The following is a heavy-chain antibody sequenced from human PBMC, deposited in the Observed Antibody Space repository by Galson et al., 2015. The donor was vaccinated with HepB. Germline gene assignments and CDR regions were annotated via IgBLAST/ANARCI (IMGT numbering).Heavy chain of an antibody. V-gene: IGHV1-18*04. CDR1: GHTFTSYG. D-gene: IGHD6-19*01. J-gene: IGHJ4*02. CDR3: AVLQWLVGFDY. CDR2: ISAYNGNT. Sequence: SVKVSCKASGHTFTSYGISWVRQAPGQGLEWMGWISAYNGNTNYAQKLQGRVTMTTDTSTSTAYMELRSLRSDDTAVYYCAVLQWLVGFDYWGQGTLVTVSS.